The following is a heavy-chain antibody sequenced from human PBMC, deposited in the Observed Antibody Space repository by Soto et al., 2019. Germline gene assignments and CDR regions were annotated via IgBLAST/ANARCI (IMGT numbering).Heavy chain of an antibody. V-gene: IGHV1-69*01. CDR3: ARENRYFFYGMDV. CDR2: IIPIFGTA. Sequence: QEQLVQSGAEVKKPGSSVKVSCKSSGGTFSSYAINWVRQAPGQGLERMGGIIPIFGTANYAQNFQDRVTITADVSTNTAYMELSSLRSADTAMYYCARENRYFFYGMDVWGQGTTVTVSS. CDR1: GGTFSSYA. J-gene: IGHJ6*02.